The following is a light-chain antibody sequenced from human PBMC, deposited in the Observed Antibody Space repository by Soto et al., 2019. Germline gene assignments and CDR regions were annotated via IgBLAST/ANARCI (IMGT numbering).Light chain of an antibody. J-gene: IGKJ1*01. CDR1: QSVSDW. Sequence: DIQMTQSPSTLSASVGDRVTITCRASQSVSDWLAWYQRKPGKVPKLLIYKASNLESGVPSRFSGSGSGTEFTLTISSLQPDDFATYYCQQYNSYSGTFGQGTKVDIK. CDR3: QQYNSYSGT. CDR2: KAS. V-gene: IGKV1-5*03.